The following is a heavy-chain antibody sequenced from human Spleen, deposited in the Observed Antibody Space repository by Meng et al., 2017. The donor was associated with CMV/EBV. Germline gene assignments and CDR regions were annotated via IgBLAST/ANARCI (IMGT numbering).Heavy chain of an antibody. CDR1: GESFRGYY. CDR3: ARHWPRSYVTWFDP. V-gene: IGHV4-34*01. D-gene: IGHD1-26*01. CDR2: INHSGST. Sequence: CAVYGESFRGYYWSWIRQPPGKGLEWIGEINHSGSTNYNPSLEGRVTISMDTSKDHFSLTLKSVTAADTAVYYCARHWPRSYVTWFDPWGQGTLVTVSS. J-gene: IGHJ5*02.